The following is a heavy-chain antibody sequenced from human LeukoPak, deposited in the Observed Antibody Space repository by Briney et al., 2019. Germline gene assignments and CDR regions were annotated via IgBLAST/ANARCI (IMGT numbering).Heavy chain of an antibody. J-gene: IGHJ6*02. D-gene: IGHD3-16*01. CDR3: ARLGGGYYYYGMDV. V-gene: IGHV4-4*09. CDR2: IYTSGST. CDR1: SGSISSYY. Sequence: SETLSLTCTVSSGSISSYYWSWIRQPPGKGLEWIGYIYTSGSTNYNPSLKSRVTMSVDTSKNQFSLKLSSVTAADTAVYYCARLGGGYYYYGMDVWGQGTTVTVSS.